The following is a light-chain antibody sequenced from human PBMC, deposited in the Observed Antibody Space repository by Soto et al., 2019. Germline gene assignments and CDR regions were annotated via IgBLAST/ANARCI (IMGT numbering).Light chain of an antibody. J-gene: IGKJ1*01. V-gene: IGKV3-20*01. CDR2: GAS. CDR1: QSVSSNY. Sequence: EIVLTQSPGTLSLSPGERATLSCRASQSVSSNYLAWCQQKPGQAPRLLTYGASIGATGIPDRFSGSGSGTDFTLTISRLEPEDFAVYYCQQYGNSPWTFGQGTTVEIK. CDR3: QQYGNSPWT.